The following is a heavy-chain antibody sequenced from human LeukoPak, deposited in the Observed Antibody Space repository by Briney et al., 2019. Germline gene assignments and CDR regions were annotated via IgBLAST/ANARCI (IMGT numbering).Heavy chain of an antibody. J-gene: IGHJ4*02. CDR3: ARGYSSSWLGYFDY. Sequence: GGSLRLSCAASGFTFSSCGIHWVRQAPGKGLEWVAVVSSDGSIKYYADSGKGRFTISRDTSKNTVYLQMNSLGTEDTAFYYCARGYSSSWLGYFDYWGQGTLVTVSS. CDR2: VSSDGSIK. CDR1: GFTFSSCG. D-gene: IGHD6-13*01. V-gene: IGHV3-30*03.